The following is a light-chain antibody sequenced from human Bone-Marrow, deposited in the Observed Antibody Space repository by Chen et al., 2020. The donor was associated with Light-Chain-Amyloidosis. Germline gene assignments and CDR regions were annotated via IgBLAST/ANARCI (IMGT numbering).Light chain of an antibody. CDR1: QNVGTY. CDR2: DAS. J-gene: IGKJ4*01. Sequence: EIVLTQSPATLSLSLGERATLSCRASQNVGTYLAWYQQKPGQAPRLLIYDASNRATGITGRFSGSGSGTAFTLTISSLEPEDFAVYYCQQRSNWPPLTFGGGTKVEMK. CDR3: QQRSNWPPLT. V-gene: IGKV3-11*01.